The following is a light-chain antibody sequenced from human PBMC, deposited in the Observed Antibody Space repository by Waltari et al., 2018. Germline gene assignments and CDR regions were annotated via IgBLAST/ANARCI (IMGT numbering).Light chain of an antibody. CDR1: VLAKKY. V-gene: IGLV3-27*01. J-gene: IGLJ3*02. CDR3: YSVSANSWV. CDR2: RDN. Sequence: SYELTQPSSVSLSPGQTANITCPGNVLAKKYGRWLQQKPGQAPMLLIYRDNARPSAIPERFSGSSSGTTVTLTISGAHVEDEADYYCYSVSANSWVFGGGTRLTVL.